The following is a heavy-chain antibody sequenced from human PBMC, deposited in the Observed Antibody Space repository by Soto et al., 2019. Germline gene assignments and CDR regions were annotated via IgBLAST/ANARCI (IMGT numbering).Heavy chain of an antibody. CDR1: GYIFIHYY. CDR2: INHNGGST. V-gene: IGHV1-46*01. J-gene: IGHJ4*02. CDR3: ARSLLQGDF. D-gene: IGHD2-21*01. Sequence: QVQLVQSGAEVKKPGASVKVSCKASGYIFIHYYIHWVRQAPGQGLEWMAIINHNGGSTNYAQKFQGRVTVTSDTSTSSGSMVLKCLGSDDTAMYFCARSLLQGDFWGQGTLVTVSS.